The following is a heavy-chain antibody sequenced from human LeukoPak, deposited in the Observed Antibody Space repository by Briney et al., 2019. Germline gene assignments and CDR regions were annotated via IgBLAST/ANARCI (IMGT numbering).Heavy chain of an antibody. V-gene: IGHV4-59*01. Sequence: SETLSLTGTVSGGSISSYYWSWIRQPPGKGLEWIGYIYYSGSTNYNPSLKSRVTISVDTSKNQFSLKLSSVTAADTAVYYCAREGVGATDDAFDIWGQGTMVTVSS. J-gene: IGHJ3*02. CDR3: AREGVGATDDAFDI. CDR1: GGSISSYY. D-gene: IGHD1-26*01. CDR2: IYYSGST.